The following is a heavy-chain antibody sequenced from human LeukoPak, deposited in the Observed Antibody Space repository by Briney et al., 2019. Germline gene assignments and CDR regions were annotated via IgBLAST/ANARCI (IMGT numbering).Heavy chain of an antibody. CDR3: ARRAAVVGPLYYFDN. CDR1: GYTFSSYG. V-gene: IGHV1-18*01. CDR2: ISADKTNR. J-gene: IGHJ4*02. D-gene: IGHD6-19*01. Sequence: ASVKVSCKASGYTFSSYGIGWVRQAPGQGLEWMGWISADKTNRNYAQNLQGRVTVTTDTSTTTAYMELRSLRSDDTAVYYCARRAAVVGPLYYFDNWGQGTLVTVSS.